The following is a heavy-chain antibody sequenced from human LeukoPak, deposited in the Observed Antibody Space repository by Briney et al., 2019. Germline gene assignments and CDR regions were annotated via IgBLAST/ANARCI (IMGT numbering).Heavy chain of an antibody. V-gene: IGHV4-61*02. J-gene: IGHJ5*02. D-gene: IGHD1-26*01. CDR3: ARGQGATVPQVGKNWFDP. Sequence: SETLSLTCTVSGGSISSGSYYWTWIRQPAGKGLEWIGRMYTSGSANYNPSLKSRVILSVDTSKNQFSLKLISVTAADTAVYYCARGQGATVPQVGKNWFDPWGQGTRVIVSS. CDR1: GGSISSGSYY. CDR2: MYTSGSA.